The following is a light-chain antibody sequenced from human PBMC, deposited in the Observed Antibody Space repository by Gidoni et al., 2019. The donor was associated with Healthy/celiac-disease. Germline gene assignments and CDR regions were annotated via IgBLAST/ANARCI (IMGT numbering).Light chain of an antibody. Sequence: QSALTTPASVSASPGQSNTISCTGTSSDVGGYNYVSWYQQHPGKAPKLMMYDVSNRPSGVSNRFSGSKSGNTASLTISGLQAEDEADYYCSSYTSSSTLGVFGGGTKLTVL. CDR2: DVS. CDR1: SSDVGGYNY. CDR3: SSYTSSSTLGV. V-gene: IGLV2-14*03. J-gene: IGLJ3*02.